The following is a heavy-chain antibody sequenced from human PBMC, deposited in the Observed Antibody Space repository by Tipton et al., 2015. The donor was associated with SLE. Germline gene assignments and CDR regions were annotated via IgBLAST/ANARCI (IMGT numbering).Heavy chain of an antibody. Sequence: TLSLTCTVSGGSLSDQYWSWIRQPPGKGLEWIGYIFYSGSTNFTRTNYNPSLNSRFSISVDTSKNQFSLRLTSVTAADTAIYYCANYYYDSSGYNSVDYWGQGTLVTVS. V-gene: IGHV4-59*11. D-gene: IGHD3-22*01. CDR1: GGSLSDQY. CDR3: ANYYYDSSGYNSVDY. J-gene: IGHJ4*02. CDR2: IFYSGSTNFTRT.